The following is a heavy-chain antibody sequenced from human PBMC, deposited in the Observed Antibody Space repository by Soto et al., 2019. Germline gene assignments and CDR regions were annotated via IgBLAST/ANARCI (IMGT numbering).Heavy chain of an antibody. J-gene: IGHJ6*02. Sequence: EVQLVESGGGLVQPGGSLRLSCAASGFTFSSYDMHWVRQATGKGLEWVSAIGTAGDTYYPGSVKGRFTISRENAKNSLLLQMNSLRAEDTAVYYCARVLISGYSYGHYYYYGMDVWGQGTTVTVSS. CDR3: ARVLISGYSYGHYYYYGMDV. CDR1: GFTFSSYD. V-gene: IGHV3-13*01. D-gene: IGHD5-18*01. CDR2: IGTAGDT.